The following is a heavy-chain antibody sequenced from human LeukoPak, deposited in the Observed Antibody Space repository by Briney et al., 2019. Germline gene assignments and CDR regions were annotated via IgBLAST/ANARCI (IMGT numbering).Heavy chain of an antibody. J-gene: IGHJ4*02. CDR3: ARDLPLGYCSGGSCYGY. V-gene: IGHV1-46*01. Sequence: ASVQVSCKASGYTFTSYYMHWVRQAPGQGLEWMGIINPSGGSTSYAQKFQGRVTMTRDTSTSTVYMELSSLRSEDTAVYYCARDLPLGYCSGGSCYGYWGQGTLVTVSS. D-gene: IGHD2-15*01. CDR1: GYTFTSYY. CDR2: INPSGGST.